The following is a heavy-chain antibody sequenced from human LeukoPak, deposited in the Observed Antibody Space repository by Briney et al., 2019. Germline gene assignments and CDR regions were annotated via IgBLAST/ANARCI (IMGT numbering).Heavy chain of an antibody. CDR2: INSDGSST. J-gene: IGHJ6*02. CDR1: GFTFSSYW. D-gene: IGHD6-19*01. V-gene: IGHV3-74*01. CDR3: ARAPYSSGWYPHVYYYGMDV. Sequence: PGGSLRLSCAASGFTFSSYWMHWVRQAPGKGLVWVSRINSDGSSTSYADSVKGRFTISRDNAKNTLYLQMNSLRAEDTAVYYCARAPYSSGWYPHVYYYGMDVWGQGTTVTVSS.